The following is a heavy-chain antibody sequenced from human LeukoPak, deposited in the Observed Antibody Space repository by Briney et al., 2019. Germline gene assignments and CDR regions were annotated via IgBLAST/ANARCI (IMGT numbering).Heavy chain of an antibody. D-gene: IGHD2-8*01. J-gene: IGHJ2*01. V-gene: IGHV4-34*01. CDR2: INHSGST. CDR3: ARAGFCTNGVCFSRPYWYFDL. CDR1: GGSFSGYY. Sequence: SETLSLTCAVYGGSFSGYYWSWIRQPPGKGLEWIGEINHSGSTNYNPSLKSRVTISVDTSKNQFSLKLSSVTAADTAVYYCARAGFCTNGVCFSRPYWYFDLWGRGTLVTVSS.